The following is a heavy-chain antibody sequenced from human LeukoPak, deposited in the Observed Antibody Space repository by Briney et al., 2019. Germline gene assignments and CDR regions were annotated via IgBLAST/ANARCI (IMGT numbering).Heavy chain of an antibody. J-gene: IGHJ3*02. Sequence: GASVKVSCKASGYTFTSYYTHWVRQAPGQGLEWMGIINPSGGSTSYAQKFQGRVTMTRDTSTSTVYMELSSLRSEDTAVYYCAGGIAVAGQAQDAFDIWGQGTMVTVSS. CDR3: AGGIAVAGQAQDAFDI. CDR2: INPSGGST. D-gene: IGHD6-19*01. CDR1: GYTFTSYY. V-gene: IGHV1-46*01.